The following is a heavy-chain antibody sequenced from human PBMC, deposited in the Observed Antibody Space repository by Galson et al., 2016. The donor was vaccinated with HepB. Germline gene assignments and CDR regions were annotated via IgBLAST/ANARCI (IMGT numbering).Heavy chain of an antibody. CDR2: ISGFGEKI. CDR1: GYTFISYS. D-gene: IGHD3-16*01. J-gene: IGHJ5*02. CDR3: ARVWGLAGGATQNWFDP. Sequence: SVKVSCKASGYTFISYSISWVRQAPGQGLEWMGRISGFGEKINYAENFQGRLTMTTDPSTSTAYMELKSLRVDDTATYFCARVWGLAGGATQNWFDPWGQGTLVIVSS. V-gene: IGHV1-18*01.